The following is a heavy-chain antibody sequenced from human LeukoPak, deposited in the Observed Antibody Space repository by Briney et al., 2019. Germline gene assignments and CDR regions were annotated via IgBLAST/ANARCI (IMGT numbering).Heavy chain of an antibody. CDR2: IYYSGST. CDR1: GGLISGSY. V-gene: IGHV4-59*01. D-gene: IGHD2/OR15-2a*01. Sequence: SETLSLTCTVSGGLISGSYWGWIRQPPGRGLEWIGYIYYSGSTKYNPSLESRVTISVDTSKNQFSLKLSSVTAADTAVYYCASTVRVGISLAGAFDIWGQGTMVTVSS. J-gene: IGHJ3*02. CDR3: ASTVRVGISLAGAFDI.